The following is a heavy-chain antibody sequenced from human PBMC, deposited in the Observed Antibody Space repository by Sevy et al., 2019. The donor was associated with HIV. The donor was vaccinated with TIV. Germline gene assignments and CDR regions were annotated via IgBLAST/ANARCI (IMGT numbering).Heavy chain of an antibody. CDR2: ISGSGGST. CDR1: AFTFSSYA. CDR3: ATLIFRLPDY. D-gene: IGHD2-21*01. V-gene: IGHV3-23*01. J-gene: IGHJ4*02. Sequence: GGSLRLSCAASAFTFSSYATSWVRQAPGKGLEWVSAISGSGGSTYYADSVKGRFTISRDNSKNTLYLQMNSLRAEDTAVYYCATLIFRLPDYWGQGTLVTVSS.